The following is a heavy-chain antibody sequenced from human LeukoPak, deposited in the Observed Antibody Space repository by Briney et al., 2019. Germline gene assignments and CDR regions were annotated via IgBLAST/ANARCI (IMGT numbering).Heavy chain of an antibody. J-gene: IGHJ4*02. CDR2: INSDGGST. CDR1: GFTFSSYW. V-gene: IGHV3-74*01. D-gene: IGHD5-24*01. Sequence: GGSLRLSCTAPGFTFSSYWMHWVRQAPGKGLVWVSRINSDGGSTSYADSVKGRFTISRDNAKNTLYLQMNSLRAEDTAVYYCARRIQGMAPYYFDYWGQGTLVTVSS. CDR3: ARRIQGMAPYYFDY.